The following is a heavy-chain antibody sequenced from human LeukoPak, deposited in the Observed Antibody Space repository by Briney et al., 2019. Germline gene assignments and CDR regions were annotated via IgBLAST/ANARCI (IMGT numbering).Heavy chain of an antibody. D-gene: IGHD2-15*01. CDR2: NYYSGST. Sequence: SQTLCLTCTVSSGAITSYYWSWIRQPPGEGLECSVYNYYSGSTNYNPSLKSRVTISVDTSKNQFSLKLSSVTAADTAVYYCARGYRSGGSCYTDAYWFDPWGQGTLVTVSS. CDR1: SGAITSYY. CDR3: ARGYRSGGSCYTDAYWFDP. J-gene: IGHJ5*02. V-gene: IGHV4-59*01.